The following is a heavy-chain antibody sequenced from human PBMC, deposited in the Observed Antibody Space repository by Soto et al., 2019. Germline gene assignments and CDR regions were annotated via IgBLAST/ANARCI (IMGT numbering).Heavy chain of an antibody. D-gene: IGHD2-15*01. J-gene: IGHJ6*02. Sequence: PGGSLRLSCAASGFTFSSYAMHWVRQAPGKGLEWVAVISYDGSNKYYADSVKGRFTISRDNSKNTLYLQMNSLRAEDTAVYYCARDWQVVVAATVYYYYYGMDVWGQGTTVTVSS. V-gene: IGHV3-30-3*01. CDR1: GFTFSSYA. CDR2: ISYDGSNK. CDR3: ARDWQVVVAATVYYYYYGMDV.